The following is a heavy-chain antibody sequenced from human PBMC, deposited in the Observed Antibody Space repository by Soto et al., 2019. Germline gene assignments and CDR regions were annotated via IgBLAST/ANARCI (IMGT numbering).Heavy chain of an antibody. V-gene: IGHV3-23*01. CDR1: GFTFSDYA. CDR2: IYGNGAGI. Sequence: GGSLRPSCAASGFTFSDYAMTWVRQAPGKGLESVSGIYGNGAGIQYADSVRGRFTTSRDNSKNTLYLQMNSLRAEDTAVYYCAKDVTSGDGFWLMDHWGQGTLVTVSS. J-gene: IGHJ4*02. D-gene: IGHD2-21*02. CDR3: AKDVTSGDGFWLMDH.